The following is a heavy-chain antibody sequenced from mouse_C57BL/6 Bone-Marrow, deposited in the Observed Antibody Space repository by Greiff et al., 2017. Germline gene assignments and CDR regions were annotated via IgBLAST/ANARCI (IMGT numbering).Heavy chain of an antibody. CDR3: ARRRGGSGGFAY. Sequence: EVKVVESGGGLVQPGGSLKLSCAASGFTFSDYYMYWVRQTPEKRLEWVAYISNGGGSTYYPDTVKGRFTISRDNAKNTLYLQMSRLTSEDTAMYYCARRRGGSGGFAYWGQGTLVTVSA. V-gene: IGHV5-12*01. J-gene: IGHJ3*01. D-gene: IGHD1-1*01. CDR1: GFTFSDYY. CDR2: ISNGGGST.